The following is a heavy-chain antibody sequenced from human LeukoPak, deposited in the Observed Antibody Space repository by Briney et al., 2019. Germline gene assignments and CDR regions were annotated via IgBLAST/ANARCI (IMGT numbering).Heavy chain of an antibody. Sequence: GGSLRLSCTASGFTFGDYAMTWVRQAPGKGLEWVANIKQDGSEKYYVDSVKGRFTISRDNAKNSLYLQMNSLRAEDTAVYYCARSADGPVVGATNVDYWGQGTLVTVSS. CDR2: IKQDGSEK. D-gene: IGHD1-26*01. CDR1: GFTFGDYA. CDR3: ARSADGPVVGATNVDY. J-gene: IGHJ4*02. V-gene: IGHV3-7*01.